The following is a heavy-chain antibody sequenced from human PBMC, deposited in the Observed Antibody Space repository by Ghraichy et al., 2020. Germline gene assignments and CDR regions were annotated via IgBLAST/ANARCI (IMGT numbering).Heavy chain of an antibody. D-gene: IGHD2-21*02. Sequence: GESLRLSCAASGFTFASYAMTWVRQAPGKGLEWVSAISTSGGTTYYADSVKGRFIVSRDNSKKTLHLEMDSLRPDDTAVYYCAKNRVSVTAPFDSWGQGALVTVSS. CDR1: GFTFASYA. V-gene: IGHV3-23*01. J-gene: IGHJ4*02. CDR3: AKNRVSVTAPFDS. CDR2: ISTSGGTT.